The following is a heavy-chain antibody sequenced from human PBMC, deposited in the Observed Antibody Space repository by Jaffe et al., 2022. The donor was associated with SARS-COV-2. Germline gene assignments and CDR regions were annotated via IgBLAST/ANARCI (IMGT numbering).Heavy chain of an antibody. Sequence: QLQLQESGPGLVKPSETLSLTCTVSGGSISSSSYYWGWIRQPPGKGLEWIGSIYYSGSTYYNPSLKSRVTISVDTSKNQFSLKLSSVTAADTAVYYCARGGILLYCSGGSCFNAFDIWGQGTMVTVSS. V-gene: IGHV4-39*01. J-gene: IGHJ3*02. D-gene: IGHD2-15*01. CDR2: IYYSGST. CDR3: ARGGILLYCSGGSCFNAFDI. CDR1: GGSISSSSYY.